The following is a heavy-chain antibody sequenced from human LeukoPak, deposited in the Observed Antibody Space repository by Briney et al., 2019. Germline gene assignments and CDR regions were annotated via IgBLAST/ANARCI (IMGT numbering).Heavy chain of an antibody. CDR1: GGSISSHY. CDR2: IYYSGST. CDR3: ARDLAPSDV. Sequence: TSETLSLTCTVSGGSISSHYWSWIRQPPGKGLEWIGYIYYSGSTSYNPSLKSRVTISVDTSKNQFSLKLSSVTAADTAVYYCARDLAPSDVWGKGTTVTVSS. J-gene: IGHJ6*04. D-gene: IGHD2-21*01. V-gene: IGHV4-59*11.